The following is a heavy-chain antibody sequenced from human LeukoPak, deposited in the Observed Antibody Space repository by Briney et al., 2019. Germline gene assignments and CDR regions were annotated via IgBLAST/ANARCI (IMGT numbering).Heavy chain of an antibody. V-gene: IGHV3-53*01. J-gene: IGHJ4*02. CDR1: GFTVSGNY. CDR2: ISSGDDT. Sequence: GGSLRLSCAASGFTVSGNYMSWVRKAPGKGLEWVSVISSGDDTYYVDSVKGRFTISRDNAKNSLYLQMNSLRAEDTAVYFCARRYFDYWGQGTLVTVSS. CDR3: ARRYFDY.